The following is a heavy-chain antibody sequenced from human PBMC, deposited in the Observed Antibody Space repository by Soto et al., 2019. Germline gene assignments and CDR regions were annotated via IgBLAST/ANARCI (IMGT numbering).Heavy chain of an antibody. CDR2: ISVYNGFT. V-gene: IGHV1-18*01. J-gene: IGHJ4*02. Sequence: QVPLVQSGAEVKKPGASVRVSCRASGYTFPTYGIAWVRQAPGQGLECMGWISVYNGFTHYAQKFRGRVTVTAETSTSTVYMELRSLTSDDTAVYYCAREFEGQSSSWPFDYWGQGTLVTVSS. D-gene: IGHD6-13*01. CDR3: AREFEGQSSSWPFDY. CDR1: GYTFPTYG.